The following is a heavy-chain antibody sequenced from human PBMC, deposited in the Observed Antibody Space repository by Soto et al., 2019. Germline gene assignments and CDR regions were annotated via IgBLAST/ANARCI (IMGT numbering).Heavy chain of an antibody. V-gene: IGHV5-10-1*01. CDR1: GYSFASYW. CDR2: IDPSDSYA. D-gene: IGHD3-22*01. J-gene: IGHJ5*02. CDR3: ARHKAFYYDSSGA. Sequence: GESLKISCKGSGYSFASYWISWVRQMPAKGLEWMGRIDPSDSYANYSPSFQGHVTFSADKSISTAYLQWSSLRASDTAMYYCARHKAFYYDSSGAWGQGTMVTVSS.